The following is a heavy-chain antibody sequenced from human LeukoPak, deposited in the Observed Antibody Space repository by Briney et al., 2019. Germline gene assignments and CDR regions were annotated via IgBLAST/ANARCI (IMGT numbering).Heavy chain of an antibody. D-gene: IGHD3-22*01. Sequence: ASVTVSCKASGYTFTSYGISWVRQAPGQGLEWKGWISAYNGNTNYAQKLQGRVTMTTDTSTSTAYMELRSLRSDDTAVYYCASTYYYDSSGYEWFDPWGQGTLVTVSS. V-gene: IGHV1-18*01. CDR3: ASTYYYDSSGYEWFDP. J-gene: IGHJ5*02. CDR2: ISAYNGNT. CDR1: GYTFTSYG.